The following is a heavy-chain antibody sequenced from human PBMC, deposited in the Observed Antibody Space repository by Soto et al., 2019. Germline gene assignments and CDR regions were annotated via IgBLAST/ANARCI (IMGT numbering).Heavy chain of an antibody. J-gene: IGHJ4*01. Sequence: QVQLQQWGAGLLKPSETLSLTCAVYGGSFSGYYWSWIRQLPGKGLEWIGEVSHSGSTKYNPSLESRVTISVDTSKNQFSLRLSSMTAADTAVYYCARGPYDILSGSRGYFDYWGHGILVTVSS. CDR1: GGSFSGYY. CDR3: ARGPYDILSGSRGYFDY. D-gene: IGHD3-9*01. CDR2: VSHSGST. V-gene: IGHV4-34*01.